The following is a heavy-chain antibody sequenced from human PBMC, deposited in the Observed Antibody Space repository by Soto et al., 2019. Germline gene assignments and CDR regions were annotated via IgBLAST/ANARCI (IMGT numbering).Heavy chain of an antibody. CDR1: GGPYRSYA. D-gene: IGHD4-17*01. Sequence: SVKVSCKASGGPYRSYAISWLRQAPGQGLEWMGGIIPIFGTANYAQKFQGRVTITADESTSTAYMELSSLRSEDTAVYYCARANYGEYASYYYGMDVWGQGTTVTVSS. V-gene: IGHV1-69*13. CDR2: IIPIFGTA. CDR3: ARANYGEYASYYYGMDV. J-gene: IGHJ6*02.